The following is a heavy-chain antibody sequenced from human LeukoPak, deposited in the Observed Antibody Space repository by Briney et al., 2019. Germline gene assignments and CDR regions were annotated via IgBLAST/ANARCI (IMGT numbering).Heavy chain of an antibody. D-gene: IGHD6-6*01. CDR2: IYYSGST. V-gene: IGHV4-59*08. CDR3: ARHFAYSSSSYFDY. CDR1: GGSISSYY. Sequence: SETLSLTCTVSGGSISSYYRSWIRQPPGKGLEWIGYIYYSGSTNYNPSLKSRVTISVDTSKNQFSLKLSSVTAADTAVYYCARHFAYSSSSYFDYWGQGSLVTVSS. J-gene: IGHJ4*02.